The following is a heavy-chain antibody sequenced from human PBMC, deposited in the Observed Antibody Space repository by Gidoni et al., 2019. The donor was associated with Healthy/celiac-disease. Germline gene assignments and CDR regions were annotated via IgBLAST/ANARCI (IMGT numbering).Heavy chain of an antibody. CDR1: GASISSYY. Sequence: QVQLQESGPVLVTPSETLSLPCTVSGASISSYYWSWIRQPPGKGLDWIGYIYYSGSTNYNPSLKSRVTISVDTSKNQFSLKLSSVTAADTAVYYCARLTTSYYYGMDVWGQGTTVTVSS. CDR3: ARLTTSYYYGMDV. V-gene: IGHV4-59*01. J-gene: IGHJ6*02. D-gene: IGHD4-4*01. CDR2: IYYSGST.